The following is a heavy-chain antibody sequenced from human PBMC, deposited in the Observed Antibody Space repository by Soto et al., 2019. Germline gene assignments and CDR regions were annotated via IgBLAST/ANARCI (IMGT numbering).Heavy chain of an antibody. D-gene: IGHD1-26*01. CDR1: GGSISSGGYY. J-gene: IGHJ4*02. CDR3: ARERVGAKDY. V-gene: IGHV4-31*03. CDR2: IYYSGST. Sequence: QVQLQESGPGLVKPSQTLSLTCTVSGGSISSGGYYWSWIRQHPGKGLEWIGYIYYSGSTYYNPSLTGRVTISVDTSKNPYSLTLSSVTAADTAVYYCARERVGAKDYWGQGTLVAVSS.